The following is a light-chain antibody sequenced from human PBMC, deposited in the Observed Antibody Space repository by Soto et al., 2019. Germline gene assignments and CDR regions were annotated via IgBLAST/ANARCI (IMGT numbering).Light chain of an antibody. Sequence: QSALTQPRSVSGSPGQSVTISCTGSTSDIGSHNSVSWYQQHPGQAPKLIIYGVIRRPSGVPDRFSGSKSGNTASLTISGLRTEDEADYYCYSYTGDFTWLFGGGTKLTVL. V-gene: IGLV2-11*01. J-gene: IGLJ2*01. CDR1: TSDIGSHNS. CDR2: GVI. CDR3: YSYTGDFTWL.